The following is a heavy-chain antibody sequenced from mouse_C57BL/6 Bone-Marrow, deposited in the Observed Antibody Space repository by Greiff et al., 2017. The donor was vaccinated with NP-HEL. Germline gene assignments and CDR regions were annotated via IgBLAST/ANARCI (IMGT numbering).Heavy chain of an antibody. J-gene: IGHJ1*03. CDR1: GYAFTNYL. Sequence: QVHVKQSGAELVRPGTSVKVSCKASGYAFTNYLIEWVKQRPGQGLEWIGVINPGSGGTNYNEKFKGKATLTADKSSSTAYMQLSSLTSEDSAVYFCARRIVVARYFDVWGTGTTVTVSS. CDR2: INPGSGGT. D-gene: IGHD1-1*01. CDR3: ARRIVVARYFDV. V-gene: IGHV1-54*01.